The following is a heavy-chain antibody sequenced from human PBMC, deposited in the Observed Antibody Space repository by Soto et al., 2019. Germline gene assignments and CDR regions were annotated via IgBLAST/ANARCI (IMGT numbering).Heavy chain of an antibody. J-gene: IGHJ6*02. CDR2: MNPNSGNT. D-gene: IGHD1-1*01. V-gene: IGHV1-8*01. CDR1: GYTFTSYD. Sequence: QVQPVQSGAEVKKPGASVKVSCKASGYTFTSYDINWVRQATGQGLEWMGWMNPNSGNTGYAQKFQGRVTMTRNTSMSTAYMELSSLRAEDTAVYYCARERTGTASMDVWGQGTTVTVSS. CDR3: ARERTGTASMDV.